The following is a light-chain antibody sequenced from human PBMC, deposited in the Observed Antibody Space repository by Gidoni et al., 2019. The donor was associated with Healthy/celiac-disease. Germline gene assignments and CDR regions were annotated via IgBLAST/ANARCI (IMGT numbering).Light chain of an antibody. J-gene: IGLJ3*02. CDR2: EDN. Sequence: PGKTVTISCTRSSGSIASNYVQWYQQRPGSAPTTVIYEDNQRPSGVPDRFSGSIDSSSNSASLTISGLKTEDEADYYCQSYDSSNQGVFGGGTKLTVL. V-gene: IGLV6-57*03. CDR1: SGSIASNY. CDR3: QSYDSSNQGV.